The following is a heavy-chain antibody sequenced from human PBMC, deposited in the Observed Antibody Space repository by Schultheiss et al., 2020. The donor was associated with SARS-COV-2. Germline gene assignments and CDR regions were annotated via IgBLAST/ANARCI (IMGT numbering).Heavy chain of an antibody. CDR2: ISAYNGNT. D-gene: IGHD3-16*02. CDR3: ARDRFDMITFGGVIAVGGY. J-gene: IGHJ4*02. CDR1: GGTFSSYT. Sequence: ASVKVSCKASGGTFSSYTISWVRQAPGQGLEWMGWISAYNGNTNYAQKLQGRVTMTTDTSTSTAYMELRSLRSDDTAVYYCARDRFDMITFGGVIAVGGYWGQGTLVTVSS. V-gene: IGHV1-18*01.